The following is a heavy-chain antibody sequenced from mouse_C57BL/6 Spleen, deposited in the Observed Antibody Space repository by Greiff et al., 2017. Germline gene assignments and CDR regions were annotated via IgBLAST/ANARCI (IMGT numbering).Heavy chain of an antibody. Sequence: EVKLVASGGGLVKPGGSLKLSCAASGFTFSSYALSWVRQTPEMRLGWVATISDGGSYPYFPDNVKGRVTISRDNAKNELYLQMSHLKSQDTAMYYCARGQITTGNWFAYWGQGTLVTVAA. CDR1: GFTFSSYA. V-gene: IGHV5-4*03. J-gene: IGHJ3*01. D-gene: IGHD2-4*01. CDR3: ARGQITTGNWFAY. CDR2: ISDGGSYP.